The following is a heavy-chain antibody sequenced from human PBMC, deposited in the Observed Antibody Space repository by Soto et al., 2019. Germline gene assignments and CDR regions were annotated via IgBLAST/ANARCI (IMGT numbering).Heavy chain of an antibody. D-gene: IGHD3-9*01. Sequence: QVPLVQSGAEVKKPGASVKVSCKASGYTFTSYAMHWVRQAPGQRLEWMGWINAGNGNTKYSQKFQGRVTITRDTYASTAYMELSSLRSEDTAVYYCARTSSKYYDILTGYYKYWGQGTLVTVSS. CDR1: GYTFTSYA. J-gene: IGHJ4*02. CDR2: INAGNGNT. CDR3: ARTSSKYYDILTGYYKY. V-gene: IGHV1-3*01.